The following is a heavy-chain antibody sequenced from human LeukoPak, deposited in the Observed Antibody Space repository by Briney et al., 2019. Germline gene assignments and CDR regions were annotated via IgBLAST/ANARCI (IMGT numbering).Heavy chain of an antibody. D-gene: IGHD4-17*01. Sequence: PSETLSLTCTVSGGSISTYYWSWLRQPAGKGLEWIGRIYTSGSTNYNPSLKSRVTMSVDTSKNQFSLKLSSETAADTAVYYCARTTGDSLSFDYWGQGTLVTVSS. J-gene: IGHJ4*02. CDR3: ARTTGDSLSFDY. CDR1: GGSISTYY. CDR2: IYTSGST. V-gene: IGHV4-4*07.